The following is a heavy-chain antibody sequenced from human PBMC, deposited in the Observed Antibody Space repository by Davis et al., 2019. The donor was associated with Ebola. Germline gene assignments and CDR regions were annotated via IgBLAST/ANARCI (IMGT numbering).Heavy chain of an antibody. Sequence: GESLKISCAASGFTFSGSAMHWVRQASGKGLEWVGRIRSKANSYATAYAASVKGRFTISRDDSKNTAYLQMNSLKTEDTAVYYRTSRYSSTNDYWGQGTLVTVSS. J-gene: IGHJ4*02. CDR1: GFTFSGSA. D-gene: IGHD6-13*01. V-gene: IGHV3-73*01. CDR2: IRSKANSYAT. CDR3: TSRYSSTNDY.